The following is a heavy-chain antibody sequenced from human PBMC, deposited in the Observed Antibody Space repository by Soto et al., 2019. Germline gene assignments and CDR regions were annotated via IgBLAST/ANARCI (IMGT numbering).Heavy chain of an antibody. CDR3: ASKQDIVVVVAANDAFDI. Sequence: SETLSLTCTVSGGSISSSSYYRGWIRQPPGKGLEWMGSIYYSGSTYYNPSLKRRVTISVDTSKNQFSLKLSSVTAADTAVYYCASKQDIVVVVAANDAFDIWGQGTMVTVSS. D-gene: IGHD2-15*01. CDR2: IYYSGST. CDR1: GGSISSSSYY. J-gene: IGHJ3*02. V-gene: IGHV4-39*01.